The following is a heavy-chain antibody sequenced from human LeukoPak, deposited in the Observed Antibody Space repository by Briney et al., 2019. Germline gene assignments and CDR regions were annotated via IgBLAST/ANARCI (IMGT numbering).Heavy chain of an antibody. D-gene: IGHD6-19*01. J-gene: IGHJ4*02. CDR3: AKMVHTEQWLVPFDY. CDR2: ISGSGGGT. Sequence: GGSLRPSCAASGFTFSNFAMNWVRQAPGKGLEWVSTISGSGGGTYYADSVKGRFTISRDNSKNTLYLQMNSLRAEDTAVYYCAKMVHTEQWLVPFDYWGQGTLVTVSS. CDR1: GFTFSNFA. V-gene: IGHV3-23*01.